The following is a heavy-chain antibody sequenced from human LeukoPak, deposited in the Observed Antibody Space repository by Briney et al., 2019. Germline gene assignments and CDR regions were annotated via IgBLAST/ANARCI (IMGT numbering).Heavy chain of an antibody. V-gene: IGHV3-33*01. CDR1: GFTFSAYG. J-gene: IGHJ4*02. D-gene: IGHD2-15*01. Sequence: GRSLRLSCAASGFTFSAYGMHWVRQAPGKGLEWVALMWYDGSNKHYADSMKGRFTISRDNSKNTLYLEMSSLRVEDTAVYYCARYCGGGNCYTGVDQWGQGTLVTVSS. CDR2: MWYDGSNK. CDR3: ARYCGGGNCYTGVDQ.